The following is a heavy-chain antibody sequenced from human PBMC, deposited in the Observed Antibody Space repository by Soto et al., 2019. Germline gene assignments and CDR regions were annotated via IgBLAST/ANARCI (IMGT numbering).Heavy chain of an antibody. CDR1: GGSFSGYY. CDR3: ARGHVWRRLIAAAGTRAFDI. V-gene: IGHV4-34*01. CDR2: INHSGST. Sequence: SETLSLTCAVYGGSFSGYYWSWIRQPPGKGLEWIGEINHSGSTNYNPSLKSRVTISVDTSKNQFSLKLSSVTAADTAVYYCARGHVWRRLIAAAGTRAFDIWGQGTMVTVSS. J-gene: IGHJ3*02. D-gene: IGHD6-13*01.